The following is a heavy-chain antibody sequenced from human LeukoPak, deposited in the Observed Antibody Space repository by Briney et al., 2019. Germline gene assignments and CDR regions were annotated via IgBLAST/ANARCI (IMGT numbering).Heavy chain of an antibody. CDR3: ARGMVRGVIITSEMYFDY. CDR1: GYTFTGYD. D-gene: IGHD3-10*01. J-gene: IGHJ4*02. CDR2: SIPIFGTT. V-gene: IGHV1-69*13. Sequence: GASVKVSCKASGYTFTGYDMHWGRQAPGQGLEWRGGSIPIFGTTNYAQKFQSRVSITADDSTSTAYMELSSLRSEDTAVYYCARGMVRGVIITSEMYFDYWGQGPLVTVSS.